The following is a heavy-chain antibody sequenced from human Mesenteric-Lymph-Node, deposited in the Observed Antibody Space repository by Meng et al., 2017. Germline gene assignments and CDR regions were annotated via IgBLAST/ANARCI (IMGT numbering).Heavy chain of an antibody. Sequence: VPGQGLEWLGLIYPSGSSKTYAEKFQDRITMTSDKSTTTVYMELRSLRSDDTAVYYCARGLYTTSWDPPDFWGQGTLVTVSS. V-gene: IGHV1-46*01. J-gene: IGHJ4*02. D-gene: IGHD2-2*01. CDR2: IYPSGSSK. CDR3: ARGLYTTSWDPPDF.